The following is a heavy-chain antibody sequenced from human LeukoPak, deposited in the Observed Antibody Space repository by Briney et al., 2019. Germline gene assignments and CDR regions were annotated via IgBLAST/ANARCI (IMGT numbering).Heavy chain of an antibody. CDR2: ISSSGSTI. V-gene: IGHV3-11*01. CDR1: GFTFSDYY. CDR3: ARDLMMGVGYYYYYAMDV. Sequence: PGGSLRLSCAASGFTFSDYYMSWIRQAPGKGLEWVSYISSSGSTIYYADSVKGRFTISRDNAKNSLYLQMNSLRAEDTAVYYCARDLMMGVGYYYYYAMDVWGQGTTVTVSS. D-gene: IGHD3-16*01. J-gene: IGHJ6*02.